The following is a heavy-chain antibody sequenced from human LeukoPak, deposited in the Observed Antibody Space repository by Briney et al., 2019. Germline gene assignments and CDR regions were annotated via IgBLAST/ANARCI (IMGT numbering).Heavy chain of an antibody. CDR1: GYTFTTYA. D-gene: IGHD5-18*01. CDR3: GRDPKLGIRGYTYGYIDL. J-gene: IGHJ5*02. CDR2: INTNTGNP. Sequence: ASVKVSCKTSGYTFTTYAISWVRQAPGQGLEWMGWINTNTGNPTYAQGFFTGRYVFSLDTSVNTAYLQITGLKADDTAVYYCGRDPKLGIRGYTYGYIDLWGQGTLVTVAS. V-gene: IGHV7-4-1*02.